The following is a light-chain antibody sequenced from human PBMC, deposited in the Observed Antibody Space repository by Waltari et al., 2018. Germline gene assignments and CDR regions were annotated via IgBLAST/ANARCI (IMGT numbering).Light chain of an antibody. CDR2: TNG. J-gene: IGLJ2*01. V-gene: IGLV1-40*01. Sequence: QSVLTQPPSVSGAPGQRVTISCTGTRSNIEAGYDVHWYQHVLGTAPKVVIYTNGIRPSGVPDRFSGSKSGTSASLAITGLQAEDEAEYYCQSYDSSLSGWVFGGGTTLTVL. CDR3: QSYDSSLSGWV. CDR1: RSNIEAGYD.